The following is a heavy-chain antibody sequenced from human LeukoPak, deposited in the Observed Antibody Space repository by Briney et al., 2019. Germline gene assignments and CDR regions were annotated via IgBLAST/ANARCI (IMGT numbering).Heavy chain of an antibody. Sequence: ASVKVSCKVSGYTLTELSMHWVRQAPGKGLEWMGGFDPEDGETIYAQKFQGRVTMTEDTSTDTAYMELSSLRPEDTAVYYCATASSGWYGYFDYWGQGTLVTVSS. CDR2: FDPEDGET. CDR1: GYTLTELS. V-gene: IGHV1-24*01. CDR3: ATASSGWYGYFDY. D-gene: IGHD6-19*01. J-gene: IGHJ4*02.